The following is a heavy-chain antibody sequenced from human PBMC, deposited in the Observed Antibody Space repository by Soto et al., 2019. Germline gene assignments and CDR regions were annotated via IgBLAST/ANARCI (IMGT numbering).Heavy chain of an antibody. J-gene: IGHJ4*02. CDR3: ARMRPGRYLFDY. CDR1: GGSISGYY. D-gene: IGHD1-26*01. CDR2: SYYSGSI. V-gene: IGHV4-59*01. Sequence: QVQLQESGPGLVKPSETLSLTCIVSGGSISGYYWSWVRQPPGKGLEGNAYSYYSGSINYNPSLESRVTISVDTSKNQFSLKLSSVTAAATAVYYCARMRPGRYLFDYWGQGTLVTVSS.